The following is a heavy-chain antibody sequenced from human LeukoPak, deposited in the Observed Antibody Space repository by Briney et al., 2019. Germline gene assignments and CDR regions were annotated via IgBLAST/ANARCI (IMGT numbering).Heavy chain of an antibody. V-gene: IGHV4-38-2*01. D-gene: IGHD2-2*01. CDR2: IYDSGNI. Sequence: SETLSLTCAVSGSSISSGHYWGWIRQPPGKGLEWIGSIYDSGNINYSPSLKSRVTISVDVSKNQFSLNLRSETAEDTAVYYCARQSSRRYDSVFDIWGQGTMVTVSS. J-gene: IGHJ3*02. CDR3: ARQSSRRYDSVFDI. CDR1: GSSISSGHY.